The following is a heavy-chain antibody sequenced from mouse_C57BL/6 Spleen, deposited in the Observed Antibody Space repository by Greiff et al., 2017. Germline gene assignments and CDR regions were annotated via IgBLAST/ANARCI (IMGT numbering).Heavy chain of an antibody. CDR3: ARKYYGGSYWYFDV. J-gene: IGHJ1*03. CDR1: GFTFSDYG. CDR2: ISSGSSTI. V-gene: IGHV5-17*01. Sequence: EVQRVESGGGLVKPGGSLKLSCAASGFTFSDYGMHWVRQAPEKGLEWVAYISSGSSTIYYADTVKGRFTLSRDTAKKTLCLQMTSLRSEDKALYYCARKYYGGSYWYFDVWGTGNTVTVSS. D-gene: IGHD1-1*01.